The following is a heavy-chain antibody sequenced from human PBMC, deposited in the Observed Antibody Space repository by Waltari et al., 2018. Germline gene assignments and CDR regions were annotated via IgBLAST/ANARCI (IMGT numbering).Heavy chain of an antibody. V-gene: IGHV4-59*11. Sequence: QVQLQESGPGLVKPSETLSLTCTVSGGSISSHYWSWIRQPPGKGLAWIGYIYYSGSTNYNPSLKSRVTISVDTSKNQFSLKLSSVTAADTAVYYCARGSRGDYGDYETLSYYYYYMDVWGKGTTVTVSS. CDR2: IYYSGST. CDR3: ARGSRGDYGDYETLSYYYYYMDV. J-gene: IGHJ6*03. CDR1: GGSISSHY. D-gene: IGHD4-17*01.